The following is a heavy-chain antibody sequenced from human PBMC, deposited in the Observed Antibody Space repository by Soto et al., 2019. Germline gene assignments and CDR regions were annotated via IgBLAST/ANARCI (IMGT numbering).Heavy chain of an antibody. CDR1: GGSFSGYY. CDR2: INHSGST. CDR3: ARSGRDGYNWDY. D-gene: IGHD5-12*01. V-gene: IGHV4-34*01. J-gene: IGHJ4*02. Sequence: QVQLQQWGAGLLKPSETLSLTCAVYGGSFSGYYWSWIRQPPGKGLEWIGEINHSGSTNYNPSLKSRVTLSVDTSKNQFSLKLSSVTAADTAVYYCARSGRDGYNWDYWGQGTLVTVSS.